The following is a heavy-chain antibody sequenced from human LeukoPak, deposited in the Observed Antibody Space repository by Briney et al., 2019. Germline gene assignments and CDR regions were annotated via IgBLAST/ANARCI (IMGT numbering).Heavy chain of an antibody. J-gene: IGHJ4*02. CDR3: ARGVDGYSYGSHFDY. D-gene: IGHD5-18*01. CDR1: GGSFSGYY. Sequence: PSETLSLTCAVYGGSFSGYYWSWIRQPPGKGLEWIGEINHSGSTNYNPSLKSRVTISVDTSKNQFSLKLSSVTAADTAVHYCARGVDGYSYGSHFDYWGQGTLVTVSS. CDR2: INHSGST. V-gene: IGHV4-34*01.